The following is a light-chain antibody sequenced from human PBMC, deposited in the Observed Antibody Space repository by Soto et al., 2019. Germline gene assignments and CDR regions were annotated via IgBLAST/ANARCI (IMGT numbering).Light chain of an antibody. CDR2: GAS. Sequence: EVVLTQSPGTLSLSPGERATLSCRASQSVSRNYLAWYQKKPGQAPRLLIYGASTRATAIPDRFSGSGSGTEFTLTISSLQSEDFAVYYCQQYNNWPPITFGQGTRLEN. J-gene: IGKJ5*01. V-gene: IGKV3D-15*01. CDR3: QQYNNWPPIT. CDR1: QSVSRN.